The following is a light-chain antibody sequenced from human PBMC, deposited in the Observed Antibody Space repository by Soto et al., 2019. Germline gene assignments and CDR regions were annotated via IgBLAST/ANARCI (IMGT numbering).Light chain of an antibody. Sequence: QSVLTQPPSVSGTPGQRVAISCSGSSSNIGSNTVNWYQQLPGSAPQLLIYRTNQRPSGVPGRFSGSKSGTSASLAISGLQSEDEADYYCAAWDGSLNVVLFGGGTKVTVL. V-gene: IGLV1-44*01. CDR1: SSNIGSNT. J-gene: IGLJ2*01. CDR3: AAWDGSLNVVL. CDR2: RTN.